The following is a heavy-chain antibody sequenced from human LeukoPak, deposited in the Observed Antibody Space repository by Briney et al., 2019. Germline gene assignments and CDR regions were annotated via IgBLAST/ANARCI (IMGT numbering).Heavy chain of an antibody. V-gene: IGHV4-34*01. J-gene: IGHJ3*01. CDR1: GGSFRGYY. D-gene: IGHD3-3*01. Sequence: SETLSLTCAVYGGSFRGYYWSWIRQPPGKGLEWIGEINHRGSTKYNPSLKSRVTISVDTTTNQFSLKLSSVTAADTAVYYCARGIFGMVLNAFDLWGRGTMVTVSS. CDR2: INHRGST. CDR3: ARGIFGMVLNAFDL.